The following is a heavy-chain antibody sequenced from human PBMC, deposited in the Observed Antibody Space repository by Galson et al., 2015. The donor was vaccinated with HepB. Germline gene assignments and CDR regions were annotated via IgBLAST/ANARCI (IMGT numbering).Heavy chain of an antibody. J-gene: IGHJ2*01. D-gene: IGHD2-15*01. CDR2: INPSGGST. CDR1: GYTFTSYY. CDR3: ARDRGHCSGGSCYPNWYFDL. V-gene: IGHV1-46*01. Sequence: SVKVSCKASGYTFTSYYMHWVRQAPGQGLEWMGIINPSGGSTSYAQKFQGRVTMTRDTSTSTVYMELSSLRSEDTAVYYCARDRGHCSGGSCYPNWYFDLWGLGTLVTVSS.